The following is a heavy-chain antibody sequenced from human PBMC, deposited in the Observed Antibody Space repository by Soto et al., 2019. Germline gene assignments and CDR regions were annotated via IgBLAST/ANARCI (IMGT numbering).Heavy chain of an antibody. Sequence: GSLRLSCAASGFSVSTNYLTWVRQAPGKGLDWVPLIYSGGSTYYADSVKGRFTISRDNSKNTVFLQMNSLRAEDTAVYYCARGYGSSHGFGYWGQGTLVTVSS. CDR2: IYSGGST. V-gene: IGHV3-53*01. CDR1: GFSVSTNY. J-gene: IGHJ4*02. D-gene: IGHD5-18*01. CDR3: ARGYGSSHGFGY.